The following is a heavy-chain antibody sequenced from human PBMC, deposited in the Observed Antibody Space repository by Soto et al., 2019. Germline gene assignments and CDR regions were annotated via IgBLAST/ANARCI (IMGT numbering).Heavy chain of an antibody. CDR3: AKDRRAGGNYGFYSDF. CDR1: GFTFSSYG. D-gene: IGHD1-26*01. J-gene: IGHJ4*02. V-gene: IGHV3-23*01. Sequence: EVQLLDSGGGLVQPGGSLRLSCAASGFTFSSYGMTWVRQAPGKGLEWVSFSSATGAGTYYADSVKGRFTISRDNSKNSLEVQMTSLRPAATAVYYCAKDRRAGGNYGFYSDFWGQGALVIVST. CDR2: SSATGAGT.